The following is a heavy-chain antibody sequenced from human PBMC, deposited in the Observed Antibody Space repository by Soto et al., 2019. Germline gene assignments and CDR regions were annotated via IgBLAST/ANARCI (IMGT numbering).Heavy chain of an antibody. CDR2: ISWNSGSI. D-gene: IGHD2-15*01. V-gene: IGHV3-9*01. CDR3: AKDLGFSYGVVTSFDY. Sequence: GGSLRLSCAASGFTFDDYAMHWVRQAPGKGLEWVSGISWNSGSIGYADSVKGRFTISRDNAKNSLYLQMNSLRAEDTALYYCAKDLGFSYGVVTSFDYWGQGTLVTVSS. J-gene: IGHJ4*02. CDR1: GFTFDDYA.